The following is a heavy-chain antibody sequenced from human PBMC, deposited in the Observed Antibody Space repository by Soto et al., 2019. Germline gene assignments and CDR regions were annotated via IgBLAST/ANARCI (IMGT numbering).Heavy chain of an antibody. CDR2: ISGSGGST. V-gene: IGHV3-23*01. CDR3: AKERWEPQPFHTAFDY. D-gene: IGHD1-26*01. CDR1: GFTFSSYA. Sequence: PGGSLRLSCAASGFTFSSYAMSWVRQAPGKGLEWVSAISGSGGSTYYADSVKGRFTISRDNSKNTPYLQMNSLRAEDTAVYYCAKERWEPQPFHTAFDYWGQGTLVTVSS. J-gene: IGHJ4*02.